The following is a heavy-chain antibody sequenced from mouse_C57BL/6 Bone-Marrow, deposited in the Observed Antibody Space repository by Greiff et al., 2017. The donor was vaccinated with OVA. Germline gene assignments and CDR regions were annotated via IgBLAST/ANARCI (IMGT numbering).Heavy chain of an antibody. D-gene: IGHD4-1*01. Sequence: EVQLVESGGDLVKPGGSLKLSCAASGFTFSSYGMSWVRQTPDKRLEWVATISSGGSYTYYPDSVKGRFTISRDNAKNTLYLQMSSLKSEDTAMDYCARRTMTGTGFAYWGQGTLVTVSA. J-gene: IGHJ3*01. V-gene: IGHV5-6*01. CDR1: GFTFSSYG. CDR3: ARRTMTGTGFAY. CDR2: ISSGGSYT.